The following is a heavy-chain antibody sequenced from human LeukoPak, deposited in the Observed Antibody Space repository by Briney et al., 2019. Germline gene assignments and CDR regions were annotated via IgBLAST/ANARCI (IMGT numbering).Heavy chain of an antibody. V-gene: IGHV5-51*03. Sequence: GESLKISREGSGYRHNIYCKGGAGHMCAKGREWMGVIYSVESGTRYSPSFQGQVTISADKSISTAYLQWSCLNASDTAMYYCASSGITGTYFDYWGQGTLVTVSS. D-gene: IGHD1-20*01. J-gene: IGHJ4*02. CDR2: IYSVESGT. CDR1: GYRHNIYC. CDR3: ASSGITGTYFDY.